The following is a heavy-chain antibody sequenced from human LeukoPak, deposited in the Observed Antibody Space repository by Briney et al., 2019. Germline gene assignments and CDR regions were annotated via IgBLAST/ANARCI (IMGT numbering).Heavy chain of an antibody. D-gene: IGHD1-26*01. J-gene: IGHJ4*02. Sequence: PSQTLSLTCTVSGGSISSGDYYWSWIRQPPGKGLEWIGHIYYSGSTYYNPSLKSRVTISVDTSKNQFSLKLSSVTAADTAVYYCARWVVGAKGAFDYWGQGTLVTVSS. V-gene: IGHV4-30-4*08. CDR2: IYYSGST. CDR1: GGSISSGDYY. CDR3: ARWVVGAKGAFDY.